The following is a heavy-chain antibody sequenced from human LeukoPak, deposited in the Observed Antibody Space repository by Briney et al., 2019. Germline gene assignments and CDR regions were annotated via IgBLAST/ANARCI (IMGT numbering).Heavy chain of an antibody. J-gene: IGHJ3*02. D-gene: IGHD1-26*01. CDR3: TRWVLLRDAFDI. V-gene: IGHV3-49*04. CDR2: IRSKVYGGTT. Sequence: PGGSLRLSCTGPGFTFGDYAVNWVRQAPGKGLEWVGFIRSKVYGGTTEYAASVKGRFTISRDDSKSIAYLRMNSLKTEDTAVYYCTRWVLLRDAFDIWGQGTMVTVSS. CDR1: GFTFGDYA.